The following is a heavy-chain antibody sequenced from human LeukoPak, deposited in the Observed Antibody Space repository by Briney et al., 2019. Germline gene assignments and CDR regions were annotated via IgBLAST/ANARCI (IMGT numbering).Heavy chain of an antibody. D-gene: IGHD6-13*01. V-gene: IGHV1-58*01. Sequence: SVTVSCKASGFTFTSSAVQWVRQARGQRLEWIGWIVVGSGNTNYAQKFQERVTITRDMSTSTAYMELSSLRSEDTAVYYCAAGGFGIAGDYWGQGTLVTVSS. CDR3: AAGGFGIAGDY. CDR2: IVVGSGNT. CDR1: GFTFTSSA. J-gene: IGHJ4*02.